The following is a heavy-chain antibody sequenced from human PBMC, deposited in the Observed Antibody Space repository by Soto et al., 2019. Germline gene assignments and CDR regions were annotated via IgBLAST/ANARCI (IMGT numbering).Heavy chain of an antibody. CDR2: IYYSGST. J-gene: IGHJ4*02. D-gene: IGHD2-15*01. CDR3: ARGGYCSGGSCLDY. Sequence: SETLSLTCTVSGGSISSYYWSWIRQPPGKGLEWIGYIYYSGSTNYNPSLKSRVTISVDTSKNQFSLKLSSVTAADTAVYYCARGGYCSGGSCLDYWGQGTLVTVSS. V-gene: IGHV4-59*01. CDR1: GGSISSYY.